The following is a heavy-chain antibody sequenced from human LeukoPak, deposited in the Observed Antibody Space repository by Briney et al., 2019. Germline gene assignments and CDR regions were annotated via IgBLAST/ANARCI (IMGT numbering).Heavy chain of an antibody. CDR3: ARDLPRNWIDTGAFDI. CDR2: IKSKTDGGTT. V-gene: IGHV3-15*01. J-gene: IGHJ3*02. CDR1: GFTFSNAW. Sequence: GGSLRLSCAASGFTFSNAWRSWVRQAPGKGLEWVGRIKSKTDGGTTDYAAPVKGRFTISRDDSKNTLYLQMNSLKTEDTAVYYCARDLPRNWIDTGAFDIWGKGTMVTVSS. D-gene: IGHD1-1*01.